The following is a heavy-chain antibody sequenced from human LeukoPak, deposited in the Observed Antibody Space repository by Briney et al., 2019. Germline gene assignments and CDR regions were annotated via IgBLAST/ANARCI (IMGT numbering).Heavy chain of an antibody. J-gene: IGHJ6*03. V-gene: IGHV4-61*01. Sequence: SETLSLTCSVSRDSVSRSSYYWSWIRQPPGKGLEWIGYIYYSGSTNYNPSLKSRVTISVDTSKNQFSLKLSSVTAADTAVYYCARTTEAHSWRTRYYDYYMDVWGKGTTVTVSS. CDR2: IYYSGST. D-gene: IGHD6-13*01. CDR1: RDSVSRSSYY. CDR3: ARTTEAHSWRTRYYDYYMDV.